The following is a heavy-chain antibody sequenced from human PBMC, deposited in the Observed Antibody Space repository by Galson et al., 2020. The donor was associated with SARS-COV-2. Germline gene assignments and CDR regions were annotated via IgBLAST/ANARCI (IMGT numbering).Heavy chain of an antibody. J-gene: IGHJ4*02. CDR1: GFTFSSYA. CDR3: AKSFWSGYLAGTGHFDY. CDR2: ISGSGSST. Sequence: TGGSLRLSCAASGFTFSSYAMSWVRQAPGKGLEWVSAISGSGSSTYYADSVKGRFTISRDNSKNTLYLQMNSLRAEDTAVYYCAKSFWSGYLAGTGHFDYWGQGTLVTVSS. D-gene: IGHD3-3*01. V-gene: IGHV3-23*01.